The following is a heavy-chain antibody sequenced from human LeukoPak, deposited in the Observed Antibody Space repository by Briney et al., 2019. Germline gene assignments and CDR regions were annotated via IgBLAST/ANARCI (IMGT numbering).Heavy chain of an antibody. V-gene: IGHV3-30-3*01. Sequence: GGSLRLSCAASGFTFSSYAMHWVRQAPGKGLEWVAVISYDGSNKYYADSVKGRFTISRDNAKNSLYLQMNSLRDGDTALYYCATHLNWGWDYWGQGTLVTVSS. CDR3: ATHLNWGWDY. CDR1: GFTFSSYA. J-gene: IGHJ4*02. CDR2: ISYDGSNK. D-gene: IGHD7-27*01.